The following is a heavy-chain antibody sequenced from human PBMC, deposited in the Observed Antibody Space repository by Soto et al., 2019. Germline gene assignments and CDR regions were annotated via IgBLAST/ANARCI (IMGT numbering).Heavy chain of an antibody. D-gene: IGHD1-20*01. CDR3: AGFGYDWNGWD. CDR2: INTDGTYT. Sequence: EMQLVESGGGLVQPGGSLRLSCVASELSFRNYWVHWVRQAPGKGLEWVSRINTDGTYTSNADPVKGRFTISRDNAKNTLYLQMNSLRVEDTAVYFCAGFGYDWNGWDWGPGTLVTVSS. CDR1: ELSFRNYW. J-gene: IGHJ4*02. V-gene: IGHV3-74*01.